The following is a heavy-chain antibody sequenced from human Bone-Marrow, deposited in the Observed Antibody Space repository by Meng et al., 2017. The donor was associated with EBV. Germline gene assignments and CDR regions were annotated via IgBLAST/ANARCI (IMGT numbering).Heavy chain of an antibody. CDR2: LIPLSDAP. D-gene: IGHD3-16*01. J-gene: IGHJ4*02. V-gene: IGHV1-69*01. CDR1: GGTFRSDA. CDR3: AREEGTLRLGDRLDY. Sequence: GEVVKFGAEGKKPGSSVKVSCKTSGGTFRSDAISWVRQAPGQGLERMGGLIPLSDAPHYAQKFQGRVTITADESTSTHYLDLSGLTSEDTAVYYCAREEGTLRLGDRLDYWGQGTLVTVFS.